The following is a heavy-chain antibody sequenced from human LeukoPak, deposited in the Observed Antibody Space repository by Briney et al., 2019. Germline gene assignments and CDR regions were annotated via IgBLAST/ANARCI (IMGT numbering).Heavy chain of an antibody. CDR3: AKGELPAADLGYLQH. Sequence: GSLRLSCAASGFTFSSYAMSWVRQAPGKGLAWVSAISGSGGSTYYADSVKGRFTISRDNSKNTLYLQMNSLRAEDTAVYYCAKGELPAADLGYLQHWGQGTLVTVSS. D-gene: IGHD2-2*01. CDR2: ISGSGGST. CDR1: GFTFSSYA. J-gene: IGHJ1*01. V-gene: IGHV3-23*01.